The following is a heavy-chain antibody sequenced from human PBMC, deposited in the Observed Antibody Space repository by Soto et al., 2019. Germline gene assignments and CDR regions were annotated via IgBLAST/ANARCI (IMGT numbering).Heavy chain of an antibody. CDR3: ARGRYGDY. V-gene: IGHV1-18*01. CDR2: ISAHNGNT. J-gene: IGHJ4*02. Sequence: QVHLVQSGAEVKKPGASVKVSCKASGYTFTSYGITWVRQAPGQGLEWMGWISAHNGNTDYAQKLQGRVIVTRDTSASTAYMELRSLRSDDTAVYYCARGRYGDYWGQGAVVTVSS. CDR1: GYTFTSYG. D-gene: IGHD1-1*01.